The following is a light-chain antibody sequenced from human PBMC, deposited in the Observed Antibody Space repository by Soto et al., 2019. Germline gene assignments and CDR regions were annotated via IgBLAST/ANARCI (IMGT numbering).Light chain of an antibody. J-gene: IGKJ1*01. CDR1: QRVASD. CDR2: DAS. V-gene: IGKV3-20*01. CDR3: QQYLNSPRT. Sequence: VLTQSPGTLSLSPGEGATLSCRASQRVASDLAWYLQKPGQPPRLLIYDASIRATGIPDRISGSGSERDFTLTISRLEPEDAAVYYCQQYLNSPRTFGQGTKVDNK.